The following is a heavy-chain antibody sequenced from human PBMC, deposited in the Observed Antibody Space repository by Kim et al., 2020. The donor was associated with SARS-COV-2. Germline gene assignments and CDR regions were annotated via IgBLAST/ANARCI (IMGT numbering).Heavy chain of an antibody. V-gene: IGHV3-48*01. D-gene: IGHD4-17*01. J-gene: IGHJ4*02. CDR2: I. CDR3: ARDYGGNLGY. Sequence: IYYAASEKRLFTISRDNAKKSLYLQMNSLRAEDTAVYYWARDYGGNLGYWGQGTLVTVSS.